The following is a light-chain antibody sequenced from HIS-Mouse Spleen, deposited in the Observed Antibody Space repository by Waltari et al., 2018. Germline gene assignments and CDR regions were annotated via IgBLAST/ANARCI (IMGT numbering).Light chain of an antibody. CDR2: DVS. Sequence: QSALTQPASVSGPPGQSITIPCTGTSRYVGCYNYGAWYQQPPVKAPKLMIYDVSNRPSGVSNRFSGSKSGNTASLTISGLQAEDEADYYCSSYTSSSTLVFGGGTKLTVL. V-gene: IGLV2-14*03. CDR3: SSYTSSSTLV. CDR1: SRYVGCYNY. J-gene: IGLJ2*01.